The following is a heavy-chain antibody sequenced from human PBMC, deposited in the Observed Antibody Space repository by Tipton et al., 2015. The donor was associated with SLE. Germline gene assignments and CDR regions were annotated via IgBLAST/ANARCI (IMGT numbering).Heavy chain of an antibody. D-gene: IGHD3-16*01. J-gene: IGHJ3*01. CDR2: IHHSGNT. Sequence: TLSLTCTVTGFSIGSGNYWGWIRQPPGKGLEWIGSIHHSGNTYYSPSFKSRVTISVDTSKNQLSLKLSAVTAADTAVYFCARVTDGGFWGQGTMVTVSS. CDR3: ARVTDGGF. CDR1: GFSIGSGNY. V-gene: IGHV4-38-2*02.